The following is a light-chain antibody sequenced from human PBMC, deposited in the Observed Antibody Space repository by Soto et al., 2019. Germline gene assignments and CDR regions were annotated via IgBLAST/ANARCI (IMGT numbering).Light chain of an antibody. CDR2: AND. CDR1: GSNIGTNN. V-gene: IGLV1-40*01. J-gene: IGLJ1*01. CDR3: QSYDSNLNGLYV. Sequence: QSVLTQPPSVSGAPGQRVTISCTGSGSNIGTNNVHWYQHLPGAAPKVLIYANDNRPSGVPDRFSVSKSGTSASLAITGLQAEDEADYYCQSYDSNLNGLYVFGTGTKVTVL.